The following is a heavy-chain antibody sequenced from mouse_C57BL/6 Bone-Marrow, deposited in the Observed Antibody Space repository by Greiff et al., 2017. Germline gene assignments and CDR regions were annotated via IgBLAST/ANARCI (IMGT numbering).Heavy chain of an antibody. J-gene: IGHJ2*01. CDR3: ARGDYSDSLDC. CDR2: ISDGGSYT. V-gene: IGHV5-4*03. D-gene: IGHD2-12*01. Sequence: EVNVVESGGGLVKPGGSLKLSCAASGFTFSSYAMSWVRQTPKKRLEWVATISDGGSYTYYPDNVKGRFTISRDNAKNNLYLQMSHLKSEDTAMDYCARGDYSDSLDCWGQGTTLTVSS. CDR1: GFTFSSYA.